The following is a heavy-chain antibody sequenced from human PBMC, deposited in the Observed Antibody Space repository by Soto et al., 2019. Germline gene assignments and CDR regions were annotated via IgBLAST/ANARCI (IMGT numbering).Heavy chain of an antibody. CDR3: ARGQHYVWGSFRYTPLGY. CDR1: GGSFSGYY. J-gene: IGHJ4*02. Sequence: SETLSLTCAVYGGSFSGYYWSWIRQPPGKGLEWIGEINHSGSTNYNPSLKSRVTISVDTSKNQFSLKLSSVTAADTAVYYCARGQHYVWGSFRYTPLGYWGQGTLVTVSS. CDR2: INHSGST. D-gene: IGHD3-16*02. V-gene: IGHV4-34*01.